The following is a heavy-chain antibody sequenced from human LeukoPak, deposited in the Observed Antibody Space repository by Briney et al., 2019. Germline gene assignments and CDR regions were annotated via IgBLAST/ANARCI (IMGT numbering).Heavy chain of an antibody. CDR1: GYSISSGYY. D-gene: IGHD3-10*01. J-gene: IGHJ4*02. CDR3: ARGTQNLWFGELLYDY. Sequence: SETLSLTCAVSGYSISSGYYWGWIRQPPGKGLEWIGSIYHSGSTYYNPSLKSRVTISVDTSKNQFSLKLSSVTAADTAVYYCARGTQNLWFGELLYDYWGQGTLVTVSS. CDR2: IYHSGST. V-gene: IGHV4-38-2*01.